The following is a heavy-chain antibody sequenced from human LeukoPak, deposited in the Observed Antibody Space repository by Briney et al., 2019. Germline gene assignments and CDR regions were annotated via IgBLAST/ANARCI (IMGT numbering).Heavy chain of an antibody. CDR3: ARAGYNYWNYFDY. CDR2: INPNSGGT. D-gene: IGHD5-24*01. CDR1: GYTFTSYY. J-gene: IGHJ4*02. V-gene: IGHV1-2*02. Sequence: ASVKVSCKASGYTFTSYYMHWVRQAPGQGLEWMGWINPNSGGTNYAQKFQGRVTMTRDTSISTAYMELSRLRSDDTAVYYCARAGYNYWNYFDYWGQGTLVTVSS.